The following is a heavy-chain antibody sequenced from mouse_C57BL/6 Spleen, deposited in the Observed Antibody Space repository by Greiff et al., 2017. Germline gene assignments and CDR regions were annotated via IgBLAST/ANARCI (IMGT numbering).Heavy chain of an antibody. J-gene: IGHJ2*01. CDR2: IDPNSGGT. V-gene: IGHV1-72*01. Sequence: QVQLKQPGAELVKPGASVKLSCKASGYTFTSYWMHWVKQRPGRGLEWIGRIDPNSGGTKYNEKFKSKATLTVDQPSSTAYMQVSSLTSEDAAVYYCAREEFDYWGQGTTLTVSS. CDR3: AREEFDY. CDR1: GYTFTSYW.